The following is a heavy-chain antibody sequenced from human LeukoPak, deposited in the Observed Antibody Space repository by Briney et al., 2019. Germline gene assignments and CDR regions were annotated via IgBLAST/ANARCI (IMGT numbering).Heavy chain of an antibody. V-gene: IGHV4-39*01. CDR2: IYYSGSA. J-gene: IGHJ2*01. D-gene: IGHD1-1*01. CDR3: ARHRKLDWYFDL. Sequence: SETLSLTCTVSGGSISSSSYYWGWIRQPPGKGLEWIGSIYYSGSAYYNPSLKSRVTISVDTSKNQFSLKLSSVTAADTAVYYCARHRKLDWYFDLWGRGTLVTVSS. CDR1: GGSISSSSYY.